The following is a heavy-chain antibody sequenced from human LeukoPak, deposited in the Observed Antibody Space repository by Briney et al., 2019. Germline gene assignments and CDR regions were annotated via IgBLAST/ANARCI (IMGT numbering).Heavy chain of an antibody. CDR3: ASYPLVVVVAAVEYYYYYGMDV. CDR2: IIPIFGTA. CDR1: GGTFISYA. Sequence: SVKVSCKASGGTFISYAISWVRQAPGQGLEWMGGIIPIFGTANYAQKFQGRVTITADESTSTAYMELSSLRSEDTAVYYCASYPLVVVVAAVEYYYYYGMDVWGQGTTVTVSS. J-gene: IGHJ6*02. V-gene: IGHV1-69*13. D-gene: IGHD2-15*01.